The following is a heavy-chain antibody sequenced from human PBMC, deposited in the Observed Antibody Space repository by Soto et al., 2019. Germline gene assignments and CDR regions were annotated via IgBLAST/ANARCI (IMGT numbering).Heavy chain of an antibody. CDR1: GFTFNIYW. D-gene: IGHD1-1*01. V-gene: IGHV3-74*01. J-gene: IGHJ4*02. CDR3: ARDNWNSY. CDR2: IDNDGSAT. Sequence: EVQLVESGGGLVQPGGSLRLSCAASGFTFNIYWMHWVRQAPGKGLEWVSRIDNDGSATTYADSVKGRFTISRDNAKNTLFLQMNTLSVDDTAVYYCARDNWNSYWGQGTLVTVSS.